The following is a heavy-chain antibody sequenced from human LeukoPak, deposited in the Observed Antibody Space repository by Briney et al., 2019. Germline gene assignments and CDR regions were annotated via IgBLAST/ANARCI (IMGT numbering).Heavy chain of an antibody. J-gene: IGHJ5*01. CDR2: VDPSGIGT. D-gene: IGHD1-1*01. CDR1: GHTFTTHY. V-gene: IGHV1-46*01. Sequence: WASVKVSCKASGHTFTTHYIHWVRQARGQGLEWMGVVDPSGIGTIYVQKFQGRVTMTRDTSTSTVYMELRSLRSEDTAIYYCTLAEHPLNRGYFNWFESWGQGTLVTVSS. CDR3: TLAEHPLNRGYFNWFES.